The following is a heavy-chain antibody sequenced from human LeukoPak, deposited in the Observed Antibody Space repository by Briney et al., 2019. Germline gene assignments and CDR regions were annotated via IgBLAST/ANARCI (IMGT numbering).Heavy chain of an antibody. D-gene: IGHD5-18*01. CDR1: GGSISSGGYS. CDR2: IYHSGST. J-gene: IGHJ4*02. Sequence: SQTLSLTCAVSGGSISSGGYSWSWIRQPPGKGLEWIGYIYHSGSTYYNPSLKSRVTISVDRSKNQFSLKLSSVTAADTAVYYCARVYSYWSNAFDYWGQGTLVTVSS. V-gene: IGHV4-30-2*01. CDR3: ARVYSYWSNAFDY.